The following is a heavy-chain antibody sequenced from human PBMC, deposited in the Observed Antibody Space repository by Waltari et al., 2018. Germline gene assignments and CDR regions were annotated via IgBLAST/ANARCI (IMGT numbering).Heavy chain of an antibody. CDR2: IYYTGST. Sequence: QVQLQESGPSLLKPSETLSLICTVSGGSISGFYWSWVRQPPGKGLELIGYIYYTGSTNFNPSLKSRVTMSVYTSKNQFSLKLSSVTAADTAFYYCARGGGGDWEWFDPWGQGTLVTVSS. D-gene: IGHD2-21*02. CDR3: ARGGGGDWEWFDP. CDR1: GGSISGFY. J-gene: IGHJ5*02. V-gene: IGHV4-59*01.